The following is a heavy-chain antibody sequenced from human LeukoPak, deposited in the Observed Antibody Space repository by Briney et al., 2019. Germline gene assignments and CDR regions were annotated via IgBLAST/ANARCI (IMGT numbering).Heavy chain of an antibody. V-gene: IGHV4-61*02. D-gene: IGHD3-3*01. CDR1: GGSISSGYYY. CDR2: IYSSGST. Sequence: SQTLSLTCTVSGGSISSGYYYWSWIRQPAGKGLEWIGRIYSSGSTNYNPSLKSRVTISVDTSKNQFSLKLSSVTAADTAVYYCARGSSGYEAFDIWGQGTMVTVSS. J-gene: IGHJ3*02. CDR3: ARGSSGYEAFDI.